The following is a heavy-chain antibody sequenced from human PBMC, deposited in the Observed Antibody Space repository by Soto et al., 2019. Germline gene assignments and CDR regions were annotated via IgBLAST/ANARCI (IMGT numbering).Heavy chain of an antibody. CDR3: ARWKNDFWSGYYWGYYYYYMDV. V-gene: IGHV1-8*01. Sequence: ASVKVSCKASGYTFTSYDINWVRQATGQGLEWMGWMNPNSGNTGYAQKFQGRVTMTRNTSISTAYRELSSLRSEDTAVYYCARWKNDFWSGYYWGYYYYYMDVWGKETSVTVSS. CDR1: GYTFTSYD. CDR2: MNPNSGNT. D-gene: IGHD3-3*01. J-gene: IGHJ6*03.